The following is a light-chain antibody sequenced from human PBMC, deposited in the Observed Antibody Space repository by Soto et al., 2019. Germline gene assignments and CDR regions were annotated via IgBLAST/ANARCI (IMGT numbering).Light chain of an antibody. Sequence: EVVMTQSPGTLSVSPGEGATLSCRASQSVSVNLAWYQHRPGQAPRTLIYDASTRAIGVPARFSGRGSETEFTLTISGLQSEDFGFYYCLQYNTWPYTFGRGTKLEI. CDR3: LQYNTWPYT. CDR1: QSVSVN. J-gene: IGKJ2*01. CDR2: DAS. V-gene: IGKV3-15*01.